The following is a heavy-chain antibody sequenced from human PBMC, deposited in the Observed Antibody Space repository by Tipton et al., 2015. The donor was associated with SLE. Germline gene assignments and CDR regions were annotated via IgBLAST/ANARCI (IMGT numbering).Heavy chain of an antibody. V-gene: IGHV4-59*11. CDR3: ARADYNRPNGAHGFDV. CDR1: GGSITTHH. J-gene: IGHJ3*01. Sequence: TLSLTCTVSGGSITTHHWSWVRRPPGKGLQWIGYMSYTGSTNYNPSLTSRVTILGDTSKNQLSLNLTSVTAADTAVYYCARADYNRPNGAHGFDVWGQGTMVTVSS. CDR2: MSYTGST. D-gene: IGHD2/OR15-2a*01.